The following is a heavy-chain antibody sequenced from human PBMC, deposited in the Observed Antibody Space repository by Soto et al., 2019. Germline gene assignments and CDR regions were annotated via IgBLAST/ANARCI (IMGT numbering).Heavy chain of an antibody. J-gene: IGHJ3*02. Sequence: GASLKVSCKASGGTFSSYAISWVRQAPGQGLEWMGGIIPIFGTANYAQKFQGRVTITADESTSTAYMELSSLRSEDTAVYYCARGGYYDSSDAFDIWGQGTMVTV. CDR1: GGTFSSYA. V-gene: IGHV1-69*13. D-gene: IGHD3-22*01. CDR2: IIPIFGTA. CDR3: ARGGYYDSSDAFDI.